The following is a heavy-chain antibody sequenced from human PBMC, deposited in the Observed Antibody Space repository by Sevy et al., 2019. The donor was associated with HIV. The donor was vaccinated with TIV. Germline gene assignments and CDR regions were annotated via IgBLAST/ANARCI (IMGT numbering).Heavy chain of an antibody. V-gene: IGHV3-30*18. CDR1: GFTFSSHG. D-gene: IGHD3-10*01. J-gene: IGHJ4*02. Sequence: GGSLRLSCAASGFTFSSHGMHWVRQAPDKGLEWVAIISYDGSQKYYADSIKDRFTISRDNSKNRLYLQMNSLRPEETAIYYCAKEGMASGPRLLWFAELLYHFDFWGQGTLVTVSS. CDR2: ISYDGSQK. CDR3: AKEGMASGPRLLWFAELLYHFDF.